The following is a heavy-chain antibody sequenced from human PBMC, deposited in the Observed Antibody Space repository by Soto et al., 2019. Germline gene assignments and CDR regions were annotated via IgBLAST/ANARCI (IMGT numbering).Heavy chain of an antibody. J-gene: IGHJ5*02. CDR2: IYYSGST. Sequence: PSETLSLTCTVSGGSISSSSYYWGWIRQPPGKGLEWIGSIYYSGSTYYNPSLKSRVTISVDTSKNQFSLKLSSVTAADTAVYYCARHVSQDANYDYIWLNWFDPWGQGTLVTVSS. V-gene: IGHV4-39*01. CDR1: GGSISSSSYY. CDR3: ARHVSQDANYDYIWLNWFDP. D-gene: IGHD3-16*01.